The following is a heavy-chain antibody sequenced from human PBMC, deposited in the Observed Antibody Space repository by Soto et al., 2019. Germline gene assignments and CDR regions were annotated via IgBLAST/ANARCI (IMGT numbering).Heavy chain of an antibody. D-gene: IGHD4-17*01. Sequence: QVQLVQSGTELKKPGASVKVSCRASGYSFIAYGLSWVRQAPGQGLEWMGWISPYNGNTNYAEKFQGRVTMTTDTSTSTAYMDLRNLRSDDTALYYCATTTVTSHFDHWGQGTLVTVSP. J-gene: IGHJ4*01. CDR3: ATTTVTSHFDH. CDR2: ISPYNGNT. CDR1: GYSFIAYG. V-gene: IGHV1-18*04.